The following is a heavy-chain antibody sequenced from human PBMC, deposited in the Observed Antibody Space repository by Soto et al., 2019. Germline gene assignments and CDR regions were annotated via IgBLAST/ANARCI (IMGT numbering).Heavy chain of an antibody. J-gene: IGHJ4*02. CDR2: INHSGST. CDR1: GGSISDYY. CDR3: ARDKITGLLDY. D-gene: IGHD2-8*02. Sequence: SETLSLXCTVSGGSISDYYWTWIRQPPGTGLEWIGEINHSGSTNYNPSLKSRVTISVDTSKNQFSLKLTSVTAADTAGYYCARDKITGLLDYWGQGTLVT. V-gene: IGHV4-34*01.